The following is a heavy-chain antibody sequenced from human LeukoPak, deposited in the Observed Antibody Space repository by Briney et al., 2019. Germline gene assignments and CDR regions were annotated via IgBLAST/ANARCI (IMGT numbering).Heavy chain of an antibody. CDR2: ISSISNYI. D-gene: IGHD3-22*01. CDR3: ARDDDSSGYEGD. J-gene: IGHJ4*02. V-gene: IGHV3-21*01. CDR1: GFTFSSYS. Sequence: GGSLRLSCAASGFTFSSYSMNRVRQAPGKGLEWVSSISSISNYIYYADSVKGRFTISRDNAKNSLYLQMNSLRVEDTAVYYCARDDDSSGYEGDWGQGTLVTVSS.